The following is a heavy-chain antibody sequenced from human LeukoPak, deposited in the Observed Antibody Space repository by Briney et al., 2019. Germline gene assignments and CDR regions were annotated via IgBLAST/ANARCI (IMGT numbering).Heavy chain of an antibody. D-gene: IGHD6-19*01. CDR1: GGSFSGYY. CDR2: INHSGST. Sequence: PSETLSLTCAVSGGSFSGYYWSWIRQPPGKGLEWIGEINHSGSTNYNPSLKSRVTISVDTSKNQFSLKLSSVTAADTAVYYCARGMYSSGWYGSHFDYWGQGTLVTVSS. J-gene: IGHJ4*02. V-gene: IGHV4-34*01. CDR3: ARGMYSSGWYGSHFDY.